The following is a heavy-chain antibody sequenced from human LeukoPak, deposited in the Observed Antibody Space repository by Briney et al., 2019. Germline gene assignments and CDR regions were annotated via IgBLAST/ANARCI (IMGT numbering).Heavy chain of an antibody. Sequence: ASVKVSCKASGGTFSSYAISWVRQAPGQGLEWMGGIIPIFGTANYAQKFQGSVTITTDESTSTAYMELSSLRSEDTAVYYCARYCSSTSCQFDPWGQGTLVTVSS. V-gene: IGHV1-69*05. J-gene: IGHJ5*02. D-gene: IGHD2-2*01. CDR1: GGTFSSYA. CDR2: IIPIFGTA. CDR3: ARYCSSTSCQFDP.